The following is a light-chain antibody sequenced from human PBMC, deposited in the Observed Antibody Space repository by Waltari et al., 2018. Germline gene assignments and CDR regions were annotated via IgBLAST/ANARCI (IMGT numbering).Light chain of an antibody. J-gene: IGLJ2*01. V-gene: IGLV1-47*01. CDR3: AAWDDRLTVVV. CDR2: TNR. CDR1: SSTIGSNY. Sequence: QSVLTQPPSASGPPGQRVTISCSGSSSTIGSNYVYCYQQLPGTAPKPLIFTNREGPSGVTDRFSGAKSGTSASLAISGLRSEDEGDYFCAAWDDRLTVVVFGGGTKLTVL.